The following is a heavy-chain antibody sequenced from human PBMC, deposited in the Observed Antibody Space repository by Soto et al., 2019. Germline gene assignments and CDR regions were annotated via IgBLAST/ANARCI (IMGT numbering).Heavy chain of an antibody. Sequence: EVQLVESGGGLVKPGGSLRLSCAASGFTFSSYSMNWVRQAPGKGLEWVSSISSSSSYIYYADSVKGRFTISRDNAMNSLYLQMNSLRAEDTAVYYCARDDAAGFGESFDYWGQGTLVTVSS. J-gene: IGHJ4*02. D-gene: IGHD3-10*01. CDR2: ISSSSSYI. V-gene: IGHV3-21*01. CDR1: GFTFSSYS. CDR3: ARDDAAGFGESFDY.